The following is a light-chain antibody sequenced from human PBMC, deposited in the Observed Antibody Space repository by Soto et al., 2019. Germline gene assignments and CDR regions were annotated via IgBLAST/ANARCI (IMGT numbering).Light chain of an antibody. J-gene: IGLJ2*01. V-gene: IGLV2-8*01. CDR2: EVS. CDR3: SSYAGTNNLGL. Sequence: QSALTQPPSASGSPGQSVTISCTGTSSDVGFYNYVSWYQQHPGRASKLMIYEVSKRPSGVPDRFSGSKSGNTASLTVSGLQSEDEADYYCSSYAGTNNLGLFGGGTKLTVL. CDR1: SSDVGFYNY.